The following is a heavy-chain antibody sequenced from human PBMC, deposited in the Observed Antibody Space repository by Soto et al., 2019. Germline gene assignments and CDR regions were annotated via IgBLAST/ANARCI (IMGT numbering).Heavy chain of an antibody. J-gene: IGHJ4*02. D-gene: IGHD2-2*01. CDR2: ISDSGGST. CDR3: TKEGGYCIYTSCPRRTDS. V-gene: IGHV3-23*01. Sequence: SGGSARLSCAAYEFTLHTDAMSYVVRAPGKGLEWVSAISDSGGSTYYADSVKGRFTISRDNSKNTLYLQMNSLRAEDTAVYYCTKEGGYCIYTSCPRRTDSWGQGT. CDR1: EFTLHTDA.